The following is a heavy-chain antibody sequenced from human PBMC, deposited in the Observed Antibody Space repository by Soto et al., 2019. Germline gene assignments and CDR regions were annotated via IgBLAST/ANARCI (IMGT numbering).Heavy chain of an antibody. CDR3: ARRAASGRHFDH. V-gene: IGHV3-11*01. Sequence: QVQLVESGGGLVMPGASLRLSCAASGFTFRDHYMSWIRQAPGKGLEWVSYISSSGNSMYYADSVKGRFTVSRDKAENSLYLQMNSLRAEDTAVYYCARRAASGRHFDHWGQGTLVSVSS. CDR2: ISSSGNSM. CDR1: GFTFRDHY. J-gene: IGHJ4*02. D-gene: IGHD6-13*01.